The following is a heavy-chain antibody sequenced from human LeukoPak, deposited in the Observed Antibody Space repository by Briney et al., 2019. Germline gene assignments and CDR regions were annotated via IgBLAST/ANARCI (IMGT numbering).Heavy chain of an antibody. Sequence: GGSLRLSCAASGFTFSSYAMSWVRQAPGKGLEWVSSISGGSTYYTDSRKGRFTNSRDNSKNTLYLQMNSLRAEDTAVYYCAKDYLPMVRGDDAFDIWGQGTMVTVSS. D-gene: IGHD3-10*01. CDR2: ISGGST. CDR1: GFTFSSYA. CDR3: AKDYLPMVRGDDAFDI. J-gene: IGHJ3*02. V-gene: IGHV3-38-3*01.